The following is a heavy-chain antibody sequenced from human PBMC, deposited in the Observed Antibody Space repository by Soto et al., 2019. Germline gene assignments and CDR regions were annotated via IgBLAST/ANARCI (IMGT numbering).Heavy chain of an antibody. CDR3: ARDREYFVSGSYYNSQNGMHF. CDR1: GYTFTGYY. Sequence: ASVKVSCKASGYTFTGYYMHWVRQAPGQGLEWMGWINPNSGGTNYAQKFQGWVTMTRDTSISTAYMELSRLRSDDTAVYYCARDREYFVSGSYYNSQNGMHFRGKGTTVTVSP. CDR2: INPNSGGT. J-gene: IGHJ6*04. D-gene: IGHD3-10*01. V-gene: IGHV1-2*04.